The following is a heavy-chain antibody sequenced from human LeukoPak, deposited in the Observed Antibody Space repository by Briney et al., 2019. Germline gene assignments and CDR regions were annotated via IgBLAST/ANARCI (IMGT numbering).Heavy chain of an antibody. CDR1: GYTFTSYY. Sequence: ASVKVSCKASGYTFTSYYMHWVRQAPAQGLEWRGISNPSGGSTSYAQKFQGRVTMTRDTSTSRVYIDLSRLRYEDTAVYYCARDIGYGMDVWGQGTTVTVSS. J-gene: IGHJ6*02. V-gene: IGHV1-46*01. CDR3: ARDIGYGMDV. CDR2: SNPSGGST.